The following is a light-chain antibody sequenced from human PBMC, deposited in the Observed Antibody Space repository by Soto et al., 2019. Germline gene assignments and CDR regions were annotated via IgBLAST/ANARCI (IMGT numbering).Light chain of an antibody. CDR2: DVS. V-gene: IGLV2-14*01. CDR1: SSDVGGYNY. CDR3: SSYTSSSTYVV. J-gene: IGLJ2*01. Sequence: QSALTQPASVSGSPGQSITISCTGTSSDVGGYNYVSWYQQHPGKAPKLMIYDVSNRPSGVSNRFYGSKSGNTASLTISGLQDEDEADYYCSSYTSSSTYVVFGGGTKLTVL.